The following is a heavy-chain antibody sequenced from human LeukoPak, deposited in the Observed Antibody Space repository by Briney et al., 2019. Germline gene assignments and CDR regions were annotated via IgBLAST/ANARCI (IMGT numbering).Heavy chain of an antibody. Sequence: PGGSLRLSCAASGFTFGNYWMSWVRQAPGKGLEWVANIRQAGSEKNYVDSVKGRFTISRDNAKNSLSLQMNSLRAEDTAVYYCARVWDCGADCSPEFDYWGQGTLVTVSS. CDR1: GFTFGNYW. CDR3: ARVWDCGADCSPEFDY. CDR2: IRQAGSEK. V-gene: IGHV3-7*01. D-gene: IGHD2-21*02. J-gene: IGHJ4*02.